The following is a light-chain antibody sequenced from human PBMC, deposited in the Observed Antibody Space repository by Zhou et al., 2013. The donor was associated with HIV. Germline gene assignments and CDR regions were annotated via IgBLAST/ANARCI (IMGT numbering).Light chain of an antibody. Sequence: DIQMTQSPSSLSGSVGDRVTITCQASQDISNYLNWYQQKPGKAPKLLIYEGSTLETGVPSRFSGSGSGTDFTFTISSLQPEDIATYYCQQYDNLPCSFGQGTKLEIK. V-gene: IGKV1-33*01. J-gene: IGKJ2*04. CDR2: EGS. CDR1: QDISNY. CDR3: QQYDNLPCS.